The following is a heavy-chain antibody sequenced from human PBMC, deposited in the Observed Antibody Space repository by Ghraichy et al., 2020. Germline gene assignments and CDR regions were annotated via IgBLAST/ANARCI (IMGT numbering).Heavy chain of an antibody. V-gene: IGHV3-7*01. J-gene: IGHJ4*02. Sequence: GGSLRLSCAASGFTFSSYWMTWVRQAPGKGLEWVANINQDGSEKYYVDSVKGRFTISRDNAKNSLYLQMNSLRAEDTAFYYCARNRGQWLVYYFDYWGQGTLVTVSS. CDR1: GFTFSSYW. D-gene: IGHD6-19*01. CDR3: ARNRGQWLVYYFDY. CDR2: INQDGSEK.